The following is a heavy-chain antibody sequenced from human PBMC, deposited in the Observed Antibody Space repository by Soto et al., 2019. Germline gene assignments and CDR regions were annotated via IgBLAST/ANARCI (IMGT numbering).Heavy chain of an antibody. CDR1: GFTFDDYA. J-gene: IGHJ6*03. V-gene: IGHV3-9*01. CDR2: ISWNSGSI. D-gene: IGHD3-3*01. Sequence: GGSLRLSCAASGFTFDDYAMHWVRQAPGKGLEWVSGISWNSGSIGYADSVKGRFTISRDNAKNSLYLQMNSLRAEDTAVYYCASSYDFWSGYYFRPSYYYYYYMDVWGKGTTVTVSS. CDR3: ASSYDFWSGYYFRPSYYYYYYMDV.